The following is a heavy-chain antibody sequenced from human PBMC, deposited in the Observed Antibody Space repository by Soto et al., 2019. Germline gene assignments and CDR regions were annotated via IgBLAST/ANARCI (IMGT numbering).Heavy chain of an antibody. CDR1: GFTFSDHY. Sequence: EVQLVESGGGLVQPGGSLRLSCTASGFTFSDHYMDWVRQAPGKGLEWFGRTRNKANSHTTEYAASVKGRFTISRDDPENALYLQMNSLKSEDTAVYYCARAPRYGGTYFFDYWGQGTRVTVSS. J-gene: IGHJ4*02. D-gene: IGHD1-26*01. CDR2: TRNKANSHTT. V-gene: IGHV3-72*01. CDR3: ARAPRYGGTYFFDY.